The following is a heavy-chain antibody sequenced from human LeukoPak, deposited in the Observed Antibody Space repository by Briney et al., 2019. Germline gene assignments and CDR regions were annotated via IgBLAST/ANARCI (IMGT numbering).Heavy chain of an antibody. Sequence: ASVNVSCKASGYTFTSYYMHWVRQAPAQGLEWMGIINPSGGSTSYAQKFQGRVTMTRDTSTSTVYMELSGLRSEDTAVYYCARDRGRLAGGVFDYWGQGTLVTVSS. CDR2: INPSGGST. V-gene: IGHV1-46*01. J-gene: IGHJ4*02. CDR1: GYTFTSYY. CDR3: ARDRGRLAGGVFDY. D-gene: IGHD3-16*01.